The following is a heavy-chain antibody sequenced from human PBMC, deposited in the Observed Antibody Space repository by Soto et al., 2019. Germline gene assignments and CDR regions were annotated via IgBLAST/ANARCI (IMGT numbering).Heavy chain of an antibody. CDR1: GGSISSYY. CDR3: ARVVTIFGVVSHFDY. D-gene: IGHD3-3*01. CDR2: IYYSGST. V-gene: IGHV4-59*01. Sequence: QVQLQESGPGLVKPSETLSLTCTVSGGSISSYYCTWIRQPPGKGLEWIGYIYYSGSTNYNPSLKSRVTISVDTSKHQFSLKLSSVTAADTAVYYCARVVTIFGVVSHFDYWGQGTLVTVSS. J-gene: IGHJ4*02.